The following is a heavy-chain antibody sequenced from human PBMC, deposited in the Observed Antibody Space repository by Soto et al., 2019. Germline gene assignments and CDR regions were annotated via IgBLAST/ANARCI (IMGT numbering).Heavy chain of an antibody. Sequence: SQTLSLTCAISGVSVSSNIAAWNWVSQSPSCCLEWLRRTDYRLKWYNDYAVTVRSQITINPDTSKNQFSLKLNYVTPEDMAVYYCARDRVGCSSNAFDSWGQGTMVTVSS. CDR3: ARDRVGCSSNAFDS. J-gene: IGHJ3*02. CDR1: GVSVSSNIAA. D-gene: IGHD6-13*01. CDR2: TDYRLKWYN. V-gene: IGHV6-1*01.